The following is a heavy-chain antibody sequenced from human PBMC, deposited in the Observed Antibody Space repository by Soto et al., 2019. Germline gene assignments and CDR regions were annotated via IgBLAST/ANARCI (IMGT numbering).Heavy chain of an antibody. V-gene: IGHV4-59*01. J-gene: IGHJ5*02. CDR2: IYYSGST. D-gene: IGHD1-26*01. Sequence: SETLSLTCTVSGGSISDNHWSWIRQSPGKGLEWIGYIYYSGSTNSNPSLKSRVTISIDPSKNQFSLKLRSVTPADTAVYYCARDSPGYYDPWGQGTQVTVSS. CDR1: GGSISDNH. CDR3: ARDSPGYYDP.